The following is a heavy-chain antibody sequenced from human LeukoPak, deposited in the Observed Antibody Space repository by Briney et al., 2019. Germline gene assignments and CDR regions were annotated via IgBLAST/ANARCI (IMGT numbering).Heavy chain of an antibody. V-gene: IGHV3-23*01. D-gene: IGHD2-15*01. CDR3: AKGLQSRPYFFDY. J-gene: IGHJ4*02. CDR2: ISDSSGST. CDR1: GFTFSSYA. Sequence: GGSLRLSCAASGFTFSSYAMSWVRQAPGKGLEWVSVISDSSGSTEYADSVKGRFTISRDNSKNTLYVQMSSLRAEDTAVYYCAKGLQSRPYFFDYWGQGTLVTVSS.